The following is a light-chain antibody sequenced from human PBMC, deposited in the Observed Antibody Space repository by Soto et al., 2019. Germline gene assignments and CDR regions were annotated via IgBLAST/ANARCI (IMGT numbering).Light chain of an antibody. Sequence: EIVLTQSPCTLSLSTGERATLSCRASQSVRSSHLAWYQQKPGQAPRLLIYGASSRATGIPDRISGSGSGTDFTLTISRLEPEDFAVYYCQQYGSPPQTFGRGTKVDIK. CDR2: GAS. V-gene: IGKV3-20*01. CDR1: QSVRSSH. J-gene: IGKJ1*01. CDR3: QQYGSPPQT.